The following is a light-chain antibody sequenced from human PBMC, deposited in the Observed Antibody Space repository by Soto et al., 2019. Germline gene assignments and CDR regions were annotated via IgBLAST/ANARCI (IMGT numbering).Light chain of an antibody. CDR2: GAS. J-gene: IGKJ1*01. CDR3: QQYGSSQT. CDR1: QSVSSSY. Sequence: EIVLTQSPGTLSLSPGERATLSCRASQSVSSSYLAWYQQKPGQAPRLLIYGASSRATGIPDRFSGSGSGTDFTLTISRLEPEDFAVYYCQQYGSSQTFGQGXTGDIK. V-gene: IGKV3-20*01.